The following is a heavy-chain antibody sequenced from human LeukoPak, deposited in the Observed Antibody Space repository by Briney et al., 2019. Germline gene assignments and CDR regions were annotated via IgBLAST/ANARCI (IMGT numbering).Heavy chain of an antibody. V-gene: IGHV4-30-4*08. CDR3: ARELISSRAAFDT. CDR2: IYYRGST. J-gene: IGHJ3*02. CDR1: GGSISSGDYY. Sequence: PSETLSLTCTVSGGSISSGDYYWSWIRQPPGKGLEWIGYIYYRGSTYYNPSLKSRVTISVDTSKNQFSLKLTSVTAADTAVYYCARELISSRAAFDTWGQGTVVTVSS. D-gene: IGHD3-10*01.